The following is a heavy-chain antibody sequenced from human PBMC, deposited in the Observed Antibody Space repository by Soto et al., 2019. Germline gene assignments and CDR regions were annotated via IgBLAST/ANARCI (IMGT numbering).Heavy chain of an antibody. CDR3: ARGLGYSYGSHFDY. Sequence: SETLSLTCTVSGGSISTYYWSLIRQPPGKGLEWIGYIHYSGSTNYNPSLNSRVTMSVDTSKNQFSLKLSSVTAAGTAVYYCARGLGYSYGSHFDYWGQGALVTVSS. J-gene: IGHJ4*02. CDR1: GGSISTYY. V-gene: IGHV4-59*01. D-gene: IGHD5-18*01. CDR2: IHYSGST.